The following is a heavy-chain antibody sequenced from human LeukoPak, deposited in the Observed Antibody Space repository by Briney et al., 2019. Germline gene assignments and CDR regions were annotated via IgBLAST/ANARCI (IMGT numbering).Heavy chain of an antibody. J-gene: IGHJ1*01. D-gene: IGHD3-3*01. Sequence: ASVKVSCKASGYTFTGYYMHWVRQAPGQGLEWMGWINPNSGGTNYAQKFQGRVTMTRDTSIGTAYMELSRLRSDDTAVYYCARPIYDFWSGYSKGYFQHWGQGTLVTVSS. CDR1: GYTFTGYY. V-gene: IGHV1-2*02. CDR3: ARPIYDFWSGYSKGYFQH. CDR2: INPNSGGT.